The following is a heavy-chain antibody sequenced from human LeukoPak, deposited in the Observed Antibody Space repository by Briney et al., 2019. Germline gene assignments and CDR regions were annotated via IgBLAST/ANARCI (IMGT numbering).Heavy chain of an antibody. J-gene: IGHJ4*02. CDR1: GFTFSSYG. Sequence: GRSLRLSCAASGFTFSSYGMHWVRQAPGKGLEWVAVISYDGSNKYYADSVKGRFTISRDNSKNTLYLQMNSLRAEDTAVYYCARDTLPGEMATTLDYWGQGTLVTVSS. CDR2: ISYDGSNK. CDR3: ARDTLPGEMATTLDY. D-gene: IGHD5-24*01. V-gene: IGHV3-33*01.